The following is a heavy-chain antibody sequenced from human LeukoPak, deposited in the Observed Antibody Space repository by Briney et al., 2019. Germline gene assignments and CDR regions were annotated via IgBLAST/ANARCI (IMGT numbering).Heavy chain of an antibody. Sequence: GASVKVSCKASGYTFTSYAMNWVRQAPGQGLEWMGWINTNTGNPTYAQGFTGRFVFSLDTSVSTAYLQISSLKAEDTAVYYCARQWGYSSSWYGVGNYYYGMDVWGQGTTVTVSS. CDR3: ARQWGYSSSWYGVGNYYYGMDV. V-gene: IGHV7-4-1*02. CDR2: INTNTGNP. J-gene: IGHJ6*02. D-gene: IGHD6-13*01. CDR1: GYTFTSYA.